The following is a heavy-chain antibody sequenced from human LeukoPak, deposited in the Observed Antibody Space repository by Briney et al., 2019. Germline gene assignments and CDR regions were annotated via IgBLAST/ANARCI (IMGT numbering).Heavy chain of an antibody. CDR2: ISAYNGNT. CDR1: GYTFTNYA. V-gene: IGHV1-18*01. Sequence: ASVKVSCKASGYTFTNYAISWVRQAPGQGLEWVGWISAYNGNTNYAQKLQGRVTMTTDTSTSTAYMDLRSLRSDDTAVYYCARGGSYLSAFDIWGQGTMVTVSS. CDR3: ARGGSYLSAFDI. J-gene: IGHJ3*02. D-gene: IGHD1-26*01.